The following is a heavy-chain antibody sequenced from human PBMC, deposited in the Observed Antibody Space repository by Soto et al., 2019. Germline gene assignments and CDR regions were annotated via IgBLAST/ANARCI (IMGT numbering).Heavy chain of an antibody. CDR3: AKDLVAARFRPLGETEY. D-gene: IGHD6-6*01. Sequence: SWGSLRLSCAASGFPFSSYGMHWVRQAPGKGLEWVAVISYDGSIKYYADSVKGRFTISRDNSKNTLYLQMNSLRAEDTAVYYCAKDLVAARFRPLGETEYWGKGTMVNVSA. V-gene: IGHV3-30*18. CDR2: ISYDGSIK. CDR1: GFPFSSYG. J-gene: IGHJ1*01.